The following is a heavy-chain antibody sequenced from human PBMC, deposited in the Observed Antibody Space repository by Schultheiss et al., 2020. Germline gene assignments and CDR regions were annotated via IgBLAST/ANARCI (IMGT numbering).Heavy chain of an antibody. V-gene: IGHV3-9*01. CDR1: GFTFDDYA. Sequence: SLKISCAASGFTFDDYAMHWVRQAPGKGLEWVSGISWNSGSIGYADSVKGRFTISRDNSKNTLSLQMNSLRAEDTAIYYCAKDRSSGSYYGQFDYWGQGILVTVSS. D-gene: IGHD1-26*01. CDR3: AKDRSSGSYYGQFDY. J-gene: IGHJ4*02. CDR2: ISWNSGSI.